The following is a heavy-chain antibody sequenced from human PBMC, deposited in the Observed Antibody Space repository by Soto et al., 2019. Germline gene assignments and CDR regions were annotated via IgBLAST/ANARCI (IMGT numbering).Heavy chain of an antibody. V-gene: IGHV4-38-2*01. CDR1: GYSISSGYY. CDR3: ARGGDTIVRCVIISDFYGMDV. CDR2: IHHSGST. J-gene: IGHJ6*02. Sequence: SETLSLTCAVSGYSISSGYYWGWIRQPPGKGLEWIGSIHHSGSTYYNPSLNSRVTIALDTSRNQFSLRLSSVTAADTAVYFCARGGDTIVRCVIISDFYGMDVWGQGTTVTVSS. D-gene: IGHD3-10*01.